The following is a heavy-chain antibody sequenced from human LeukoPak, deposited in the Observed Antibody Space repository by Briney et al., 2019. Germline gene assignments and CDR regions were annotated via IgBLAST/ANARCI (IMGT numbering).Heavy chain of an antibody. V-gene: IGHV3-23*01. CDR1: GFIFSTYD. CDR2: ISTTGGYT. J-gene: IGHJ4*02. CDR3: AKKPATITFPFDL. Sequence: GGSLRLSCVGSGFIFSTYDMGWVRQTPGKGLEWVSAISTTGGYTEYADSVKGRFTISRDNCQNTLFVQMHRVRAEDTAVYHCAKKPATITFPFDLWGQGPLLTVSP. D-gene: IGHD5-24*01.